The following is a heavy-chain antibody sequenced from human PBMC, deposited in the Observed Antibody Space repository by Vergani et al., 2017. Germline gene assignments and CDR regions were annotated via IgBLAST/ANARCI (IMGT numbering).Heavy chain of an antibody. CDR3: ARRSGIVYDIFSGTQYFFDF. J-gene: IGHJ4*02. V-gene: IGHV4-38-2*01. D-gene: IGHD3-9*01. Sequence: QVQLQESGPGLVKPSETLSLTCAVSGFSIDNGYYWDWIRQPPGKGLEWIGSIYRTGRTHFNPSLNRRVTISVDTSTNHFSLRLNSLTAAATAVYYCARRSGIVYDIFSGTQYFFDFWGQGTLVTVSS. CDR1: GFSIDNGYY. CDR2: IYRTGRT.